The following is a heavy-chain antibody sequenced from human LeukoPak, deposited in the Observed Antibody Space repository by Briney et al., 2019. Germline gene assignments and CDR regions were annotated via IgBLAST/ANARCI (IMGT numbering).Heavy chain of an antibody. Sequence: SETLSLTCTVSGGSISSGDYYWSWIRQPPGKGLEWIGEINDSRSTKYNPSLKSRVTISVDTSKNQFSLKLNSVTAADTAVYYCARGPPVVYDVLTGYYRFDHWGQGTLVTVSS. D-gene: IGHD3-9*01. CDR2: INDSRST. CDR1: GGSISSGDYY. J-gene: IGHJ4*02. V-gene: IGHV4-39*07. CDR3: ARGPPVVYDVLTGYYRFDH.